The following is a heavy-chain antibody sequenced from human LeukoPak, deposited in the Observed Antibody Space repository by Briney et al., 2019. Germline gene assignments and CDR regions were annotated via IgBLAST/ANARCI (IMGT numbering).Heavy chain of an antibody. CDR1: GGSFRGYY. D-gene: IGHD3-10*01. Sequence: PSETLSLTCAVSGGSFRGYYWSWIRQPPGKGLEWIGEINHSGSTNYNQSLKSRITISVDTYKIQFSLKLRSVTAADTAVYYCARGSNYYDSGKGWFDPWGQGTLVTVSS. J-gene: IGHJ5*02. V-gene: IGHV4-34*01. CDR3: ARGSNYYDSGKGWFDP. CDR2: INHSGST.